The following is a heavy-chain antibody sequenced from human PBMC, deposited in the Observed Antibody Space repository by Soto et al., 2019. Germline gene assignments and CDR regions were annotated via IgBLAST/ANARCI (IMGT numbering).Heavy chain of an antibody. Sequence: PGGSLRLSCAASGFTFSSYAMSWVRQAPGKGLEWVSAISGSGGSTYYADSVKGRFTISRDNSKNTLYLQMNSLRAEDTAVYYCARLFGTGYYYYGMDVWGQGTTVTVSS. J-gene: IGHJ6*02. V-gene: IGHV3-23*01. CDR3: ARLFGTGYYYYGMDV. CDR2: ISGSGGST. CDR1: GFTFSSYA. D-gene: IGHD3-16*01.